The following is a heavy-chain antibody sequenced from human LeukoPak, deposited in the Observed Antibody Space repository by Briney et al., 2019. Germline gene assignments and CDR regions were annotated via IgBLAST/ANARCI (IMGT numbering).Heavy chain of an antibody. J-gene: IGHJ4*02. CDR3: TTLWYYYDSSDY. Sequence: GGSLRLSCTASGFTFNNAWWSWVRQPPGKGLNWVGRIKSKADGGTTDYAAPVQGRFTISRDDSKKTLYLQMNSLKTEDTAVYYCTTLWYYYDSSDYWGQGTLVTVSS. CDR1: GFTFNNAW. CDR2: IKSKADGGTT. D-gene: IGHD3-22*01. V-gene: IGHV3-15*01.